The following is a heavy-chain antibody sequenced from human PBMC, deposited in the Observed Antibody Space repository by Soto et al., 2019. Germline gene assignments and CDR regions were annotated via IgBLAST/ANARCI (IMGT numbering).Heavy chain of an antibody. V-gene: IGHV2-5*02. CDR2: IYWDDDK. CDR3: EHSAGLQGNWNGGYFDF. Sequence: KESGPTRVKPTQTLTLTCTFSGFSLSTSGVGVGWIRQPPGKALERLALIYWDDDKRYRPSLKSRRTITKDTSKNQVVLTMSHMDPVDTATDYCEHSAGLQGNWNGGYFDFCGKGALVTVSS. CDR1: GFSLSTSGVG. D-gene: IGHD1-1*01. J-gene: IGHJ4*02.